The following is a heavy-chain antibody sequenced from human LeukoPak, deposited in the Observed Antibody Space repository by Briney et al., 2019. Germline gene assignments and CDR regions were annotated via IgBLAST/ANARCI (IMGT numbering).Heavy chain of an antibody. V-gene: IGHV3-23*01. CDR1: GFTFSSYA. J-gene: IGHJ4*02. D-gene: IGHD6-19*01. CDR3: AKVSAVAGKFDY. CDR2: ISGSGGST. Sequence: GGSLRLSCAASGFTFSSYAMSWVRQAPGKGLEWVSAISGSGGSTYYADSVKGRFTTSRDNSKNTLYLQMNSLRAEDTAVYYCAKVSAVAGKFDYWGQGTLVTVSS.